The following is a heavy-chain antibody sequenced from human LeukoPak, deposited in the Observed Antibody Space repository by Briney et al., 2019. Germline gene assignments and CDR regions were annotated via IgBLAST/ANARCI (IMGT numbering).Heavy chain of an antibody. Sequence: GGSLRLSCAASGFTFSSYAMHWVRQAPGKGLEWVAVISYDGSNKYYADSVKGRFTISRDIDKKSLYLQMNSLRVEDTAVYYCARVYTSTWYLGYLHMDVWGKGTTVTVSS. CDR1: GFTFSSYA. D-gene: IGHD6-13*01. J-gene: IGHJ6*03. V-gene: IGHV3-30-3*01. CDR3: ARVYTSTWYLGYLHMDV. CDR2: ISYDGSNK.